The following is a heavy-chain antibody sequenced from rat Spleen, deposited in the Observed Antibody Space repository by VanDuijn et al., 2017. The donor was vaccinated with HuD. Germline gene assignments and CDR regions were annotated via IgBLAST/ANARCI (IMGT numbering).Heavy chain of an antibody. CDR3: VRHGRGKISYYYVLDA. D-gene: IGHD4-5*01. CDR1: GFIFSDHY. V-gene: IGHV5-29*01. CDR2: INYDGRST. Sequence: EVQLVQSGGGLVQPGSPLKLSCAASGFIFSDHYVAWVRQAPTKGLEWVATINYDGRSTFYRDSVRARFTISRDNAKSTLYLQVDSLKSEDTATYYCVRHGRGKISYYYVLDAWGQGASVTVSS. J-gene: IGHJ4*01.